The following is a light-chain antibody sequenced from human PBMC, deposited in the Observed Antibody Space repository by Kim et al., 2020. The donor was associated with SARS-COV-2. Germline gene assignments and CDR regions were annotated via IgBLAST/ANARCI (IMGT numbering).Light chain of an antibody. Sequence: ASVKLTCTLSSGHSSYAIAWHQQQPEKGPRYLMKLNSDGSHSRGDGIPDRFSGSSSGAERYLTISSLQSEDEGDYYCQTWGTGDRIFGGGTQLTVL. V-gene: IGLV4-69*01. CDR2: LNSDGSH. J-gene: IGLJ2*01. CDR1: SGHSSYA. CDR3: QTWGTGDRI.